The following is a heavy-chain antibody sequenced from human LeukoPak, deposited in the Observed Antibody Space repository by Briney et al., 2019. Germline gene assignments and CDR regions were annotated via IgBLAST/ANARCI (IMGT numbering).Heavy chain of an antibody. CDR1: GGSFNDYD. Sequence: SETLSLTCSVYGGSFNDYDWSWVRQAPGRGLQWIGEINESGATNCDPSLKSRVTMSIDTSKSQFSLKLSSVTAADTAVYYCARRLRRANFDYWGQGTLVTVSS. J-gene: IGHJ4*02. CDR2: INESGAT. D-gene: IGHD4-17*01. CDR3: ARRLRRANFDY. V-gene: IGHV4-34*01.